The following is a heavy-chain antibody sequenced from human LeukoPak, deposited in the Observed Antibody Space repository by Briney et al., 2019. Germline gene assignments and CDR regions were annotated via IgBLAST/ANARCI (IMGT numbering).Heavy chain of an antibody. J-gene: IGHJ6*02. CDR3: ARDWGIVGATGYYYYGMDV. Sequence: SETLSLTCTVSGGSISSYYWSWIRQPPGKGLEWIGYIYYSGSTNYNPSLKSRVTISVDTSKNQFSLKLSSVTAADTAVYYCARDWGIVGATGYYYYGMDVWGQGTTVTVSS. CDR2: IYYSGST. CDR1: GGSISSYY. V-gene: IGHV4-59*01. D-gene: IGHD1-26*01.